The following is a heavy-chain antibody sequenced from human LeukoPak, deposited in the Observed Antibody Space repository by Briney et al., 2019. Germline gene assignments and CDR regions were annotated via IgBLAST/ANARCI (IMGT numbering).Heavy chain of an antibody. Sequence: PSQTLSLTCTVSGGSISSGDYYWSWIRQPPGKGLEWIAYMYYSGSTYYNPSLKSRVTMSADTSKNQLSLKLSSVTAAGTAVYYCARPYFYDSRIDPWGQGSLVTVSS. CDR1: GGSISSGDYY. CDR3: ARPYFYDSRIDP. D-gene: IGHD3-22*01. J-gene: IGHJ5*02. V-gene: IGHV4-30-4*01. CDR2: MYYSGST.